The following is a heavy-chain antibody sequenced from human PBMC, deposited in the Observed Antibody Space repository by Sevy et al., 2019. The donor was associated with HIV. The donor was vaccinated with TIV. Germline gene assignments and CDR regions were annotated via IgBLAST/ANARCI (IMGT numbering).Heavy chain of an antibody. CDR2: ISYEGSET. CDR3: ARDGGYSIKWYPLY. D-gene: IGHD1-26*01. CDR1: GFAFSSHA. Sequence: GGSLRLSCAASGFAFSSHAMHWVRQAPGKGLEWVAVISYEGSETFYAASGEGRFTISRDNSKNILSLQINSLRPEDTAVYYCARDGGYSIKWYPLYWGHGTLVTVSS. V-gene: IGHV3-30-3*01. J-gene: IGHJ4*01.